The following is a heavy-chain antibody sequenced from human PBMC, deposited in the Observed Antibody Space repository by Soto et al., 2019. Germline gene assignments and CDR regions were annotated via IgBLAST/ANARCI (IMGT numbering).Heavy chain of an antibody. Sequence: QVQLQESGPGLVKPSQTLSLTCTVSGGSISSGGYYWSWIRQHPGKGLGWIGYIYYSGSTYYNPSLKARGTISVDTSKNQFSLKLSSVTAADTAVYYCARVCGGDCHYGMDVWGQGTTVTVSS. CDR3: ARVCGGDCHYGMDV. V-gene: IGHV4-31*03. D-gene: IGHD2-21*02. J-gene: IGHJ6*02. CDR2: IYYSGST. CDR1: GGSISSGGYY.